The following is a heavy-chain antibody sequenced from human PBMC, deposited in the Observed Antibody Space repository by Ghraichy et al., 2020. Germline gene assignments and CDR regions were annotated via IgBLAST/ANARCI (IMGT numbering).Heavy chain of an antibody. D-gene: IGHD6-19*01. CDR1: GGSISSYY. V-gene: IGHV4-59*08. Sequence: SETLSLTCTVSGGSISSYYWSWIRQPPGKGLEWIGYIYYSGSTNYNPSLNSRVTISVDTSKNQFSLKLTSVTAADTAVYYCATLSIAVAGTGDWFDPWGQGTLVTVSS. J-gene: IGHJ5*02. CDR2: IYYSGST. CDR3: ATLSIAVAGTGDWFDP.